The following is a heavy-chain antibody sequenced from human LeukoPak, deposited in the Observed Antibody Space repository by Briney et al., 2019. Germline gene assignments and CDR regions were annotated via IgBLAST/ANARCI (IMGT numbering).Heavy chain of an antibody. CDR2: INHSGST. CDR3: ARERGLLGDAFDI. CDR1: GGSFSGYY. D-gene: IGHD3-10*01. V-gene: IGHV4-34*01. J-gene: IGHJ3*02. Sequence: NPSETLSLTCAVYGGSFSGYYWSWIRQPPGKGLEWIGEINHSGSTNYNPSLKSRVTISVDTSKNQFSLKLSSVTAADTAVYYCARERGLLGDAFDIWGQGTMVTVSS.